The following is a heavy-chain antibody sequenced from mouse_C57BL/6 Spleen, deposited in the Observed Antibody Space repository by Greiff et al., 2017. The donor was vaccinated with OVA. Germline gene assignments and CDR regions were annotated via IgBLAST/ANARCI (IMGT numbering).Heavy chain of an antibody. J-gene: IGHJ2*01. CDR3: ARIGATMVTTYYFDY. D-gene: IGHD2-2*01. V-gene: IGHV1-80*01. CDR2: IYPGDGDT. CDR1: GYAFSSYW. Sequence: QVQLKESGAELVKPGASVKISCKASGYAFSSYWMNWVKQRPGKGLEWIGQIYPGDGDTNYNGKFKGKATLTADKSSSTAYMQLSSLTSEDSAVYFGARIGATMVTTYYFDYWGQGTTLTVSS.